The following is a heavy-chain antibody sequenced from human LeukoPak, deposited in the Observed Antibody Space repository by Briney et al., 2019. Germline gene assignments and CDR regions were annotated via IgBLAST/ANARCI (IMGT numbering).Heavy chain of an antibody. J-gene: IGHJ4*02. CDR3: ARDPGDKGY. D-gene: IGHD3-9*01. CDR1: GGSISNYY. CDR2: IYYTGGT. Sequence: SETLSLTCTISGGSISNYYWSWIRQTPGKGLEWIGYIYYTGGTDYNPSLKSRVTISEDTSKNQFSLKLSSVTAADTAVYYCARDPGDKGYWGQGTLVTVSS. V-gene: IGHV4-59*01.